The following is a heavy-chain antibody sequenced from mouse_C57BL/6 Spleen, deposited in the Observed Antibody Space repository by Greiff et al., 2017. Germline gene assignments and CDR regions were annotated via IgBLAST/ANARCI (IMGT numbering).Heavy chain of an antibody. D-gene: IGHD1-1*01. J-gene: IGHJ1*03. CDR3: ARRGVYYYGSDWYFDV. CDR2: IYWDDDK. V-gene: IGHV8-12*01. CDR1: GFSLSTSGMG. Sequence: QVTLKESGPGILQSSQTLSLTCSFSGFSLSTSGMGVSWIRQPSGKGLEWLAHIYWDDDKRYNPSLKSRLTISKDTSRNQVFLKITSVDTADTATYYCARRGVYYYGSDWYFDVWGTGTTVTVSS.